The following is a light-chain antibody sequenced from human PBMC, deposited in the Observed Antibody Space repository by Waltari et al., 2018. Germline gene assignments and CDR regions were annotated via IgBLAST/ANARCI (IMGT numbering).Light chain of an antibody. V-gene: IGKV1-17*01. CDR3: LQHNSYPLT. CDR2: AAS. J-gene: IGKJ4*01. Sequence: DIQITQSPSSLSASVGDRVIITCRASQGIRNDIGWYQQKPGKAPKRLIYAASSLQSGVPSRFSGSGSGTEFTLTISSLQPEDFGTYYCLQHNSYPLTFGGGTKVEIK. CDR1: QGIRND.